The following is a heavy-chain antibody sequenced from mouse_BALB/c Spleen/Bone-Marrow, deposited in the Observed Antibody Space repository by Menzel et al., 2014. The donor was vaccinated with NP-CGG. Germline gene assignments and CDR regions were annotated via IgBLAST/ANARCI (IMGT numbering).Heavy chain of an antibody. J-gene: IGHJ1*01. CDR2: ILPSIGRT. D-gene: IGHD1-1*01. Sequence: QVQLQQPGSELRSPGSSVKLSCKDFDSEVFPIAYMSWVRQKPGHGFEWIGDILPSIGRTIXGEKFEDKATLDADTVSNTAYLELNSLTSEDSAIYYCARKRDYYGSSYDWYFDVWGAGTTVTVSS. V-gene: IGHV15-2*02. CDR1: DSEVFPIAY. CDR3: ARKRDYYGSSYDWYFDV.